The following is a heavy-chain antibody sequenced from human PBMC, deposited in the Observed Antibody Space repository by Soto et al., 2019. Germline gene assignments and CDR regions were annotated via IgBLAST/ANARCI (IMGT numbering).Heavy chain of an antibody. Sequence: SETLSLTCTVSGGSIISTTTYWGWIRRPPGKGLEWIGSIYYGGSTSYNPSLETRLTMSVDTSTNQFSLNLRSVTAADTAVYYCARHISARTQTSWASPHGGYYMAVWGKGTTVTVTS. CDR2: IYYGGST. J-gene: IGHJ6*03. CDR1: GGSIISTTTY. V-gene: IGHV4-39*01. D-gene: IGHD3-10*01. CDR3: ARHISARTQTSWASPHGGYYMAV.